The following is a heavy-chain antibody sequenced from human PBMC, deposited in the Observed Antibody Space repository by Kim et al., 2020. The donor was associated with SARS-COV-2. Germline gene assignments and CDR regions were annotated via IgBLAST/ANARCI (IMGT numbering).Heavy chain of an antibody. Sequence: SVKVSCKASGGIFSSYAISWVRQAPGQGLEWMGGIIPMFGTANYAQKFQGRVTITADKSTSTAYMELSSLRSEDTAVYYCASNPTGVYYYDSSGHGGAFDIWGQGTMVTVSS. D-gene: IGHD3-22*01. CDR2: IIPMFGTA. J-gene: IGHJ3*02. V-gene: IGHV1-69*06. CDR1: GGIFSSYA. CDR3: ASNPTGVYYYDSSGHGGAFDI.